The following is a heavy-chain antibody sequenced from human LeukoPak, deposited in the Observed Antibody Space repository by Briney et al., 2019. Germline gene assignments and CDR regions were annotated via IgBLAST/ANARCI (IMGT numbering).Heavy chain of an antibody. CDR2: ISPYTETV. J-gene: IGHJ4*02. CDR1: GYSFFNSA. V-gene: IGHV1-18*01. D-gene: IGHD3-16*01. CDR3: ARAQRLMITFGGLPLDY. Sequence: ASVKVSCKTSGYSFFNSAVSWVRQAPGQGLEWMGWISPYTETVDYAQKFQGRITMTTDTSTSTAYMELRSLRSDDTAVYYCARAQRLMITFGGLPLDYWGQGTLVTVSS.